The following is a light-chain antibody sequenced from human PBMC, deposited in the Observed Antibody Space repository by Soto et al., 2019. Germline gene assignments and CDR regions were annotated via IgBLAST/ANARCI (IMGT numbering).Light chain of an antibody. CDR3: AAWDGSLNVGV. V-gene: IGLV1-44*01. Sequence: QSVLSQPPSASGTPGQRVTIACSGSSSNIGSNTVNWYQQLPGTAPKRLIYDNNQRPSGVPDRFSGSKSGTSADLAISGLQSEDEADYYCAAWDGSLNVGVFGGGNKLTVL. J-gene: IGLJ2*01. CDR2: DNN. CDR1: SSNIGSNT.